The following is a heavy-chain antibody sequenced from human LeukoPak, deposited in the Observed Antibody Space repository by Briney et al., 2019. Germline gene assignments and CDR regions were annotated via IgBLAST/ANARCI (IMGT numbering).Heavy chain of an antibody. V-gene: IGHV3-21*04. Sequence: GGSLRLSCAASGFNFSTYSMNWVRQAPGKGLEWLSSISSRSSYIYSADSVKGRFTISRDNAKDSLYLQMNSLRAEDTAVYYCAKERVAVAGTNFDYWGQGTLVTVSS. J-gene: IGHJ4*02. D-gene: IGHD6-19*01. CDR1: GFNFSTYS. CDR3: AKERVAVAGTNFDY. CDR2: ISSRSSYI.